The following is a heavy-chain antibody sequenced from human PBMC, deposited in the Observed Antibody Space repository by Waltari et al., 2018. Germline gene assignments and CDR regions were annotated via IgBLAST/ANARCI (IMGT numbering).Heavy chain of an antibody. CDR1: GFTFSSYS. V-gene: IGHV3-21*01. CDR2: ISSSSHT. CDR3: ARAAAGVFDY. J-gene: IGHJ4*02. Sequence: EVQLVESGGGLVKPGGSLRLSCAASGFTFSSYSMHWVRQAPGKGLTWVSSISSSSHTYYADSVKGRFTSARDNAKNSLYLQMNSLRAEDTAVYYCARAAAGVFDYWGQGTLVTVSS. D-gene: IGHD6-13*01.